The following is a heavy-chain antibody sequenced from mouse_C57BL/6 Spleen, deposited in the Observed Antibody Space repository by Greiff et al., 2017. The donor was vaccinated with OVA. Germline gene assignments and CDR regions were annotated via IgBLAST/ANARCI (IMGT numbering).Heavy chain of an antibody. CDR3: ARDDGYGRWFAY. CDR2: INPSTGGT. CDR1: GYSFTGYY. D-gene: IGHD2-3*01. Sequence: VHVKQSGPELVKPGASVKISCKASGYSFTGYYMNWVKQSPEKSLEWIGEINPSTGGTTYNQKFKAKATLTVDKSSSTAYMQLKSLTSEDSAVYYCARDDGYGRWFAYWGQGTLVTVSA. J-gene: IGHJ3*01. V-gene: IGHV1-42*01.